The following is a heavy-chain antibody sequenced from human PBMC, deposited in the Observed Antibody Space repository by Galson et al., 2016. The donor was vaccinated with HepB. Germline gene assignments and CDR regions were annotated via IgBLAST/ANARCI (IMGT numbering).Heavy chain of an antibody. J-gene: IGHJ4*02. V-gene: IGHV1-46*01. CDR3: ARELDHSFYFDY. D-gene: IGHD1-14*01. CDR1: GYTFTTYN. Sequence: KVSCKASGYTFTTYNMPWLRQAPGQGLEWRGIIKPSGGTPISAQKFQDRITMTRDTSTSTVYMELISLRSEDTAVYYCARELDHSFYFDYWGQGTLLTVSS. CDR2: IKPSGGTP.